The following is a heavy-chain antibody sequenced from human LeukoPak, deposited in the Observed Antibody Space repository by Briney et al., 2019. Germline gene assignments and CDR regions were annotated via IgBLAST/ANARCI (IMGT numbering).Heavy chain of an antibody. CDR2: IYYSGST. CDR1: GFTFSSYS. CDR3: ARLTYDYVWGSYRTTYYFDY. J-gene: IGHJ4*02. D-gene: IGHD3-16*02. V-gene: IGHV4-59*08. Sequence: GSLRLSCAASGFTFSSYSMNWVRQAPGKGLEWIGSIYYSGSTNYNPSLKSRVTISVDTSKNQFSLKLSSVTAADTAVYYCARLTYDYVWGSYRTTYYFDYWGQGTLVTVSS.